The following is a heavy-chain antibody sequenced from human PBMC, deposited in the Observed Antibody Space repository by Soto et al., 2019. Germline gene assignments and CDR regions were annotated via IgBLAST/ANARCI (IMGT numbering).Heavy chain of an antibody. D-gene: IGHD3-22*01. CDR1: GGSISSYY. J-gene: IGHJ3*02. Sequence: SETLSLTCTVSGGSISSYYWSWIRQPPGKGLEWIGYIYYSGSTNYNPSLKSRVTISVDTSKNQFSLKLSSVTAADTGVYYCGRTTSDYYDSSGYYHDTAFDIWGQGTMVTVSS. CDR2: IYYSGST. CDR3: GRTTSDYYDSSGYYHDTAFDI. V-gene: IGHV4-59*01.